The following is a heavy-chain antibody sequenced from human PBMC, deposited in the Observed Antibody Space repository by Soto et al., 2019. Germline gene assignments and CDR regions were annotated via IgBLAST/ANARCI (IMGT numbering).Heavy chain of an antibody. CDR2: ISAYNGNT. Sequence: ASVKVSCKASGYTFTSYGISWVRQAPGQGLEWMGWISAYNGNTNYAQKLQGRVTMTTDTSTSTAYMELRSLRSDDTAVYYCARDFNDILAGSRGPYYYGMDVWGQGTTVTVSS. V-gene: IGHV1-18*01. J-gene: IGHJ6*02. CDR1: GYTFTSYG. D-gene: IGHD3-9*01. CDR3: ARDFNDILAGSRGPYYYGMDV.